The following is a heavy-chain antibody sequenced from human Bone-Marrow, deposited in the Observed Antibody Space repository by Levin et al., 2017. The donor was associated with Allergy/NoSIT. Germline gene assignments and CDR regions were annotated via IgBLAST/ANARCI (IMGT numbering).Heavy chain of an antibody. CDR2: ISASSSYM. J-gene: IGHJ4*02. CDR3: ATANRAGSPDY. Sequence: ETLSLTCAASGFTFSSYSMNWVRQAPGKGLEWVSSISASSSYMYYADSVKGRFTISRDNAKNSRELEMNSLTPDDTAVYYCATANRAGSPDYWGQGILVIVSS. D-gene: IGHD6-19*01. CDR1: GFTFSSYS. V-gene: IGHV3-21*01.